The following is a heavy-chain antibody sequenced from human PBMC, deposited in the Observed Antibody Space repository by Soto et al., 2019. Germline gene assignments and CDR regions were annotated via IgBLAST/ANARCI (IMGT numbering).Heavy chain of an antibody. CDR2: IYYSGST. V-gene: IGHV4-59*02. J-gene: IGHJ6*02. D-gene: IGHD3-10*01. CDR3: ARALYGSGVLDV. Sequence: PSETLSLTCTVSGGSVTSYYWSCIRQPPGKSLEWIGTIYYSGSTTYNPSQKSRVTISVDTSKNQFSLKLGSVTAADTAVYFCARALYGSGVLDVWGQGXTVTV. CDR1: GGSVTSYY.